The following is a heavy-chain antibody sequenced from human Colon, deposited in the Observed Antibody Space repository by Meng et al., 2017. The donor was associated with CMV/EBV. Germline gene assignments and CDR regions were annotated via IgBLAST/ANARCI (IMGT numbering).Heavy chain of an antibody. V-gene: IGHV4-59*01. CDR3: VRGGDLASQLPHGFDY. CDR1: DDSIRSYY. CDR2: IYHSETYDSGST. D-gene: IGHD3-16*02. Sequence: SETLSLTCTVSDDSIRSYYWTWVRQTPERGLQWIGYIYHSETYDSGSTNYNPSLKTRVTMSLDTAKSQVSLSLASATAPDTAVYYCVRGGDLASQLPHGFDYWGPGALVTVSS. J-gene: IGHJ4*02.